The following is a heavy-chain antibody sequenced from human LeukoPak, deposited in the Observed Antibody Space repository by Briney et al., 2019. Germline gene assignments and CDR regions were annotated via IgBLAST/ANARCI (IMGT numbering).Heavy chain of an antibody. V-gene: IGHV5-51*01. CDR2: IYPGDSET. CDR1: GYTFTSYW. D-gene: IGHD6-13*01. J-gene: IGHJ6*03. Sequence: GESLKISCKGSGYTFTSYWIAWVRQLPGKGLEWMGIIYPGDSETRYRPSFQGQVTISADKSINTAYLQWSSQKASDTAMYYCARLGSSSWYNYYYYMDVWGKGTTVTVSS. CDR3: ARLGSSSWYNYYYYMDV.